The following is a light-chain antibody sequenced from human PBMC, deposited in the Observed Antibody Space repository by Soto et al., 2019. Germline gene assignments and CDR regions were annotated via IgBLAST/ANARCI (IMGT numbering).Light chain of an antibody. Sequence: QSALTLHASVSGSPGQSISLSCTGSSSDVGGYNYVSWYQQHPGEAPKLLIYEVTHRPSGVSDRFSGSKSGSTASLTISGLQTDDEADYYCTSWTTNNIPYVFGTGTKVTVL. J-gene: IGLJ1*01. V-gene: IGLV2-14*03. CDR2: EVT. CDR1: SSDVGGYNY. CDR3: TSWTTNNIPYV.